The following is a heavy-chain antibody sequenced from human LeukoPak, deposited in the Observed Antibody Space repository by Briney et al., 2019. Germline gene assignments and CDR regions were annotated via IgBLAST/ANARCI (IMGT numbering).Heavy chain of an antibody. D-gene: IGHD6-6*01. Sequence: SETLSLTCAVYGGSFSGYYWSWIRQPPGKGLEWIGEINHSGSTNYNPSLKSRVTISVDTSKNQFSLKLSSVTAADTAVYYCARHGGASIAARRGWFDPWGQGTLVTVSS. V-gene: IGHV4-34*01. CDR2: INHSGST. CDR1: GGSFSGYY. CDR3: ARHGGASIAARRGWFDP. J-gene: IGHJ5*02.